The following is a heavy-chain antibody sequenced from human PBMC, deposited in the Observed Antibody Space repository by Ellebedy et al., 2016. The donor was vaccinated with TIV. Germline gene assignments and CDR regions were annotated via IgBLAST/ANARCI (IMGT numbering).Heavy chain of an antibody. CDR1: GFTFSSYS. CDR3: AKDGLSDSSGSGVYYYGMDV. D-gene: IGHD3-22*01. V-gene: IGHV3-21*04. Sequence: GESLKISXAASGFTFSSYSMNWVRQAPGKGLEWVSSISSSSGYIYYADSVKGRFTISRDNSKNTLYLQMNSLRAEDTAVYYCAKDGLSDSSGSGVYYYGMDVWGQGTTVTVSS. CDR2: ISSSSGYI. J-gene: IGHJ6*02.